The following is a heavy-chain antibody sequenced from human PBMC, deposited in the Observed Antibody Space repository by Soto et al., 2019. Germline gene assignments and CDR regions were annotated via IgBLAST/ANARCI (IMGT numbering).Heavy chain of an antibody. CDR1: GFTFSSYA. CDR3: AREGGSQGATSYYYGMDV. Sequence: EVQLLESGGGLVQPGGSLRLSCAASGFTFSSYAMSWVRQAPGKGLEWVSAISGSGGSTYYADSVKGRFTISRDNSKNTLYLQMNSLRAEDTAVYYCAREGGSQGATSYYYGMDVWGQGTTVTVSS. CDR2: ISGSGGST. J-gene: IGHJ6*02. V-gene: IGHV3-23*01. D-gene: IGHD1-26*01.